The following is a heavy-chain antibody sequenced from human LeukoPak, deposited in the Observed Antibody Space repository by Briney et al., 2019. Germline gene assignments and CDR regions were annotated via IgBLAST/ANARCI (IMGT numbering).Heavy chain of an antibody. CDR3: AKDFRIGYSAHFDY. Sequence: SRIRGDGSMTNYADSVKGRFTVSRDNAKNTLYLQMDSLRGEDTAVYYCAKDFRIGYSAHFDYWGQGALVTVSS. V-gene: IGHV3-74*01. J-gene: IGHJ4*02. CDR2: IRGDGSMT. D-gene: IGHD2-21*01.